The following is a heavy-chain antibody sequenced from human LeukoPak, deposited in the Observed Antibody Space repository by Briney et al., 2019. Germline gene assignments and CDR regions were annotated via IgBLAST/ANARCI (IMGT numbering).Heavy chain of an antibody. D-gene: IGHD1-1*01. CDR3: ARTVGSRTIDY. V-gene: IGHV4-61*08. J-gene: IGHJ4*02. Sequence: SSETLSLTCTVSGGSISSGGYYWSWIRQPPGKGLEWIGYIYYSGSTNYNPSLKSRVTISVDTSKNQFSLKLSSVTAADTAVYYCARTVGSRTIDYWGQGTLVTVSS. CDR1: GGSISSGGYY. CDR2: IYYSGST.